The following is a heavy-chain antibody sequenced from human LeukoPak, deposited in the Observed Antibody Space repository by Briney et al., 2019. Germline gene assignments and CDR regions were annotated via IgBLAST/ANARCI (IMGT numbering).Heavy chain of an antibody. Sequence: GGSLRLSCAASGFTFSSYEMNWVRQAPGKGLELVSYISSSGSTIYYADSVKGRFTISRDNAKNSLYLQMNSLRAEDTAVYYCASNGYSSGWGDYYYYGMDVWGQGTTVTVSS. D-gene: IGHD6-19*01. CDR1: GFTFSSYE. CDR2: ISSSGSTI. CDR3: ASNGYSSGWGDYYYYGMDV. J-gene: IGHJ6*02. V-gene: IGHV3-48*03.